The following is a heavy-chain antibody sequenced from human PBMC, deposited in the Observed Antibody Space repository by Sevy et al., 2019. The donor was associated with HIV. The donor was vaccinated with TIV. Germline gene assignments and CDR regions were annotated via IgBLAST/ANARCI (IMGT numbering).Heavy chain of an antibody. CDR2: IYYSGST. D-gene: IGHD2-15*01. Sequence: SETLSLTCTVSGGSVSSGSYYWSWIRQPPGKGLEWIGYIYYSGSTNYNPSLKSRVTISVDTSKNQFSLKLSSVTAADTAVYYCARGGDIVVVVAATSSEPRRFDESSFDIWGQGTMVTVSS. CDR3: ARGGDIVVVVAATSSEPRRFDESSFDI. CDR1: GGSVSSGSYY. J-gene: IGHJ3*02. V-gene: IGHV4-61*01.